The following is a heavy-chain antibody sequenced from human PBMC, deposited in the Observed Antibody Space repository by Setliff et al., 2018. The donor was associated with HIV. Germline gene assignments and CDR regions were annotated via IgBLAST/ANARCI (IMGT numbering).Heavy chain of an antibody. CDR1: GYSISSGYY. CDR2: IYHSGST. J-gene: IGHJ6*02. Sequence: SETLSLTCAVSGYSISSGYYWGWIRQPPGKGLEWIGSIYHSGSTNSNASLKSRVTISVDRSKNHLSRKLRSVTAADSAVYYCARLSGGAGTTSAWYGSDYYYGMDVWGQGTTVTVSS. CDR3: ARLSGGAGTTSAWYGSDYYYGMDV. V-gene: IGHV4-38-2*01. D-gene: IGHD6-19*01.